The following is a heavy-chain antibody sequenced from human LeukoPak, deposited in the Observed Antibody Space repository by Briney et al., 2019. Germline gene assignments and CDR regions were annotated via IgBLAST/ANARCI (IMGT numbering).Heavy chain of an antibody. CDR3: AKDRDGWNYLDY. D-gene: IGHD5-24*01. J-gene: IGHJ4*02. V-gene: IGHV3-33*06. CDR1: GFTFSSYG. Sequence: GRSLRLSCAASGFTFSSYGMHWVRQAPGKGLEWVAVIWYDGSNKYYADSVKGRFTISRDNSKNTLYLQMNGLRAEDTAVYYCAKDRDGWNYLDYWGQGTLVTVSS. CDR2: IWYDGSNK.